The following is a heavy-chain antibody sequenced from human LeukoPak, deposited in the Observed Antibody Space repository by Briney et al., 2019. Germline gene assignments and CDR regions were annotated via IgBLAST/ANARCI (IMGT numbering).Heavy chain of an antibody. CDR3: AKDFIPAAATVSFYYFDY. CDR1: GFTFDDYA. D-gene: IGHD6-13*01. V-gene: IGHV3-9*01. CDR2: ISWNSGSI. Sequence: GGSLRLSCAASGFTFDDYAMHWVRQAPGKGLEWVSGISWNSGSIGYADSVKGRFTISRDNAKNSLYLQMNSLRAEDTALYYCAKDFIPAAATVSFYYFDYSGQGTLVTVSS. J-gene: IGHJ4*02.